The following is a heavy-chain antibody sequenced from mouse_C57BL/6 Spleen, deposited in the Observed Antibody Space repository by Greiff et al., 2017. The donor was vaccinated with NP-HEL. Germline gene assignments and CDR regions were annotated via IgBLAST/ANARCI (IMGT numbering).Heavy chain of an antibody. V-gene: IGHV1-52*01. CDR2: IDPSDSET. CDR1: GYTFTSYW. J-gene: IGHJ2*01. Sequence: QVQLQQPGAELVRPGSSVKLSCKASGYTFTSYWMHWVKQRPIQGLEWIGNIDPSDSETHYNQKFKDKATLTADKSSSTAYMQLSSLTSEDSAVYYCAREGGNYVDYWGQGTTLTVSS. CDR3: AREGGNYVDY.